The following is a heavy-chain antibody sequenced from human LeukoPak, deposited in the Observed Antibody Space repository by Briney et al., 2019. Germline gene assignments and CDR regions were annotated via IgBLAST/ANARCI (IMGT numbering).Heavy chain of an antibody. V-gene: IGHV4-31*03. CDR2: IYYSGST. Sequence: SETLSLTCTVSGGSISSGGYYWSWIRQHPGKGLEWIGYIYYSGSTYYNPSLKSRVTISVDTSKNQFSLKLSSVTAADTAVYYCARGHSSWYEDYWGQGTLLTVSS. D-gene: IGHD6-13*01. J-gene: IGHJ4*02. CDR1: GGSISSGGYY. CDR3: ARGHSSWYEDY.